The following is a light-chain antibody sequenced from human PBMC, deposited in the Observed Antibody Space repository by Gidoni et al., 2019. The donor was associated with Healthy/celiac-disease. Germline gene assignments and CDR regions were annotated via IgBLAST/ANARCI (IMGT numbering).Light chain of an antibody. J-gene: IGKJ1*01. Sequence: SVSSNLAWYQQKPGQAPRLLIYGASTRATGIPARFSGSGSGTEFTLTISSLQSEDFAVYYCQKYNNWPRTFXQXTKVEIK. CDR1: SVSSN. CDR3: QKYNNWPRT. V-gene: IGKV3-15*01. CDR2: GAS.